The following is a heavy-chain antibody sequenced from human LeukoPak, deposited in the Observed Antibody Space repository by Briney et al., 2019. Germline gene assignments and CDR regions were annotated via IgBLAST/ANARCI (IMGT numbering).Heavy chain of an antibody. CDR3: ARHGLGELSIAAPDYYYYYYMDV. D-gene: IGHD6-6*01. CDR2: IYPGDSDT. V-gene: IGHV5-51*01. Sequence: GESLKISCKGSGYSFTSYWIGWVRQMPGKGLEWMGIIYPGDSDTRYSPSFQGQVTISADKSISTAYLQWSSLKASDTAMYYCARHGLGELSIAAPDYYYYYYMDVWGKGTTVTVSS. CDR1: GYSFTSYW. J-gene: IGHJ6*03.